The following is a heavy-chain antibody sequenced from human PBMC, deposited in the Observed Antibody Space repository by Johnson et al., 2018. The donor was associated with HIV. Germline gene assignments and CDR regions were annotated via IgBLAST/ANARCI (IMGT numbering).Heavy chain of an antibody. CDR1: GFTVSSNY. J-gene: IGHJ3*02. D-gene: IGHD5-12*01. Sequence: MQLVESGGGVVQPGGSLRLSCAASGFTVSSNYMSWVRQAPGKGLEWVSVIYSGGSTYYADSVKGRFTISRDNSKNTLYLQMNSLRAEDTAVYYCARASNSGYDQAFDIWGQGTMVTVSS. CDR3: ARASNSGYDQAFDI. CDR2: IYSGGST. V-gene: IGHV3-53*01.